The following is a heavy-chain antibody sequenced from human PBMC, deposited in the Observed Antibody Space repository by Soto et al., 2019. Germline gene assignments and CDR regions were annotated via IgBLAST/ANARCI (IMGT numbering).Heavy chain of an antibody. V-gene: IGHV1-8*01. J-gene: IGHJ6*02. CDR3: ARHIVLVPAAPYYYYGMDV. Sequence: QVPLVQSGSEVKKPGASVKVSCKASGYTFTSYDINWVRQATGQGLEWMVWMNPNSGNTGYAQKFEGRVTMTRNTSISTAYRELSSLRSEDTAVYYCARHIVLVPAAPYYYYGMDVWGQGTTVTVSS. CDR2: MNPNSGNT. CDR1: GYTFTSYD. D-gene: IGHD2-2*01.